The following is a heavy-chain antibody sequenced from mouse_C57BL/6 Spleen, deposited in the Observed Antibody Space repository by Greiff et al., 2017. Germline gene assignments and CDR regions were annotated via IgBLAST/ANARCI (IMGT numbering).Heavy chain of an antibody. D-gene: IGHD1-1*01. CDR3: ARDYGSEGYFDY. Sequence: EVQLQQSGPELVKPGASVKISCKASGYTFTDYYMNWVKQSHGKSLEWIGDINPNNGGTSYNQKFKGKATLTVDKSSSTAYMELRSLTSEGSAVYYCARDYGSEGYFDYWGQGTTLTVSS. V-gene: IGHV1-26*01. CDR1: GYTFTDYY. CDR2: INPNNGGT. J-gene: IGHJ2*01.